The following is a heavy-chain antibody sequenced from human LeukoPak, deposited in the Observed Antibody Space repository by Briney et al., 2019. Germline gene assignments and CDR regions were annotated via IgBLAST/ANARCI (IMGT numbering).Heavy chain of an antibody. CDR1: GFTVRSNY. CDR3: ARDREGSSSWDY. Sequence: PGRSLRLSCAASGFTVRSNYMSWVRQAPGKGLEWVSVIYSGGNTYYADSVKGRFTISRDNSKNTLFLQMNSLRAEDTAVYYCARDREGSSSWDYWGQGTLVTVSS. J-gene: IGHJ4*02. V-gene: IGHV3-53*01. D-gene: IGHD6-13*01. CDR2: IYSGGNT.